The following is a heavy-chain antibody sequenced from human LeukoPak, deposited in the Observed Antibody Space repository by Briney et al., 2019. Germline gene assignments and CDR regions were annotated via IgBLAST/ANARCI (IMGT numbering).Heavy chain of an antibody. J-gene: IGHJ4*02. CDR2: ISTYNGNT. CDR1: GYTFTSYG. Sequence: ASVKVSCKSSGYTFTSYGITWVRQAPGQGLEWLGWISTYNGNTNYTQKLQGRVTMTTDTSTSTAYMELRSLRSDDTAVYYCARVDTATEKLFDFWGQGTLVTVSS. D-gene: IGHD5-18*01. CDR3: ARVDTATEKLFDF. V-gene: IGHV1-18*01.